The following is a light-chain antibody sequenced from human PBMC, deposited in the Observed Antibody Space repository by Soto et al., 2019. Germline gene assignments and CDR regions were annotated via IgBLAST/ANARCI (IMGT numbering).Light chain of an antibody. V-gene: IGKV4-1*01. Sequence: DIVMTQSPDSLAVSLGERAPINCKSSQSVLYSSNNKNYLAWYQQKPGQPPKLLIYWASTRESGVPDRFSGSGSGTDFTLTISSLQAEDVAVYYCQQYRNWPRTFGQGTKVDIK. CDR3: QQYRNWPRT. CDR2: WAS. CDR1: QSVLYSSNNKNY. J-gene: IGKJ1*01.